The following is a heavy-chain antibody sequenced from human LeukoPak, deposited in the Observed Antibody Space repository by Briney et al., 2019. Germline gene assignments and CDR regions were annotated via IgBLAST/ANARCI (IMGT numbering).Heavy chain of an antibody. J-gene: IGHJ2*01. CDR3: ARKAYYYDSSGYYYVDTGYWYFDL. CDR2: ISTSSAYI. Sequence: GGSLRLSCAASGFTFSNYYMYWVRQAPGTGLEWVSSISTSSAYIYYADSVKGRFTISRDNAKNSLYLQMNSLRAEDTAVYYCARKAYYYDSSGYYYVDTGYWYFDLWGRGTLVTVSS. CDR1: GFTFSNYY. D-gene: IGHD3-22*01. V-gene: IGHV3-21*04.